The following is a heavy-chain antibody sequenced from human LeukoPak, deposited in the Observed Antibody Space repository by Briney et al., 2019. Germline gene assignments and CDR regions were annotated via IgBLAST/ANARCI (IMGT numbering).Heavy chain of an antibody. CDR3: ARGRLDIVLVGAPRVRFDP. D-gene: IGHD2-15*01. CDR2: ISSSGSTI. V-gene: IGHV3-48*03. CDR1: GFTFSSYE. Sequence: GGSLRLSCAASGFTFSSYEMNWVRQAPGKGLEWVSYISSSGSTIYYADSVKGRFTISRDNAKNSLYLQMNSLRAEDTAVYYCARGRLDIVLVGAPRVRFDPWGQGTLVTVSS. J-gene: IGHJ5*02.